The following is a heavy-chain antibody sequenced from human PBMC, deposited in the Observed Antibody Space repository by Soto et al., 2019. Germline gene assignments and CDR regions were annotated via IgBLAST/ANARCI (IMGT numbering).Heavy chain of an antibody. CDR1: GYTFSSYF. V-gene: IGHV1-18*01. J-gene: IGHJ4*02. CDR3: AGYLRPVDY. Sequence: QVQLVQSGAEVKKPGASVKVSCKASGYTFSSYFISWVRQAPGQGLEWMGWISAYNGNTNYAQNLQGRVTMTTDTTTSTAYMELRSLGYDDTAVYYCAGYLRPVDYWGQGTLVTVSS. CDR2: ISAYNGNT.